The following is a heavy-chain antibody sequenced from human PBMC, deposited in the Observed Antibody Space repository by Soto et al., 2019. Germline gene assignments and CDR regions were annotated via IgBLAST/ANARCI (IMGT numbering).Heavy chain of an antibody. J-gene: IGHJ3*02. CDR2: ISYDGTNK. Sequence: QVQLVESGGGVVQPGRSLRLSCVASGFTLSDFGMHWVRQSPGKGLEWVAVISYDGTNKDYADSVKGRFIISRDNSINTLYLQMNSLRPEDAAVYYCAKVPRSSGSYAPFDIWGQGTMVTVSS. CDR3: AKVPRSSGSYAPFDI. V-gene: IGHV3-30*18. CDR1: GFTLSDFG. D-gene: IGHD3-16*01.